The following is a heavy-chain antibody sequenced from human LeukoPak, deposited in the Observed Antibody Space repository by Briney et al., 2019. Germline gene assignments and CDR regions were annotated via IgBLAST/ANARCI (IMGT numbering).Heavy chain of an antibody. J-gene: IGHJ4*02. Sequence: QSGGSLRLSCAASGFTFSSHWMHWVRQAPGKGLEWVANIKQDGSEKYYVDSVKGRFTISRDNAKNSLYLQMNSLRAEDTALYYCATHRGYSYGTAEDFDYWGQGTLVTVSS. V-gene: IGHV3-7*01. D-gene: IGHD5-18*01. CDR2: IKQDGSEK. CDR3: ATHRGYSYGTAEDFDY. CDR1: GFTFSSHW.